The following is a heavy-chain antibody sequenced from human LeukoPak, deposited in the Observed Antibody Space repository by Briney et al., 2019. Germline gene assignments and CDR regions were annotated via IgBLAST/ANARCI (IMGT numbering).Heavy chain of an antibody. Sequence: GGSLRLSCAASGFTFSSYSMNWVRQAPGKGLEWVSYISSSSSTIYYADSVKGRFTISRDNAKNSLYLQMNSLRAEDTAVYYCARFKTIRPFDYWGQGTLVTVSS. CDR1: GFTFSSYS. D-gene: IGHD3-3*01. CDR3: ARFKTIRPFDY. J-gene: IGHJ4*02. CDR2: ISSSSSTI. V-gene: IGHV3-48*01.